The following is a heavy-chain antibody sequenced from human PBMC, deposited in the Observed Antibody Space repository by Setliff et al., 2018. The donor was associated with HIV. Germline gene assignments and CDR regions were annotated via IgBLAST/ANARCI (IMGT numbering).Heavy chain of an antibody. Sequence: ASVKVFCKPSGHTFTNYDIHWMRRATGQGLEWMGWMNPNSGVSGYALKFHDRVTMTRDTSITTAYMELSSLTSEDTAVYYCARGKGVGGVIITGGLDVWGQGTTVTVSS. V-gene: IGHV1-8*01. CDR2: MNPNSGVS. CDR3: ARGKGVGGVIITGGLDV. J-gene: IGHJ6*02. CDR1: GHTFTNYD. D-gene: IGHD3-10*01.